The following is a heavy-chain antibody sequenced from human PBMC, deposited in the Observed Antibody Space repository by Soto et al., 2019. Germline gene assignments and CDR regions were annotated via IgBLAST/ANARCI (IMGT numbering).Heavy chain of an antibody. CDR1: GFTFSSYT. D-gene: IGHD1-26*01. J-gene: IGHJ4*02. CDR3: AKPPGILLPATAPFAY. CDR2: ISGSGSST. Sequence: EVQLLDSGGDLVQPGGSLRLSCAASGFTFSSYTMNWVRQAPGKGLEWVSAISGSGSSTYYADFAKGRFTISSDNSKNTVYLQMNSLKVEDTAVYYCAKPPGILLPATAPFAYWGQGTLVTVSS. V-gene: IGHV3-23*01.